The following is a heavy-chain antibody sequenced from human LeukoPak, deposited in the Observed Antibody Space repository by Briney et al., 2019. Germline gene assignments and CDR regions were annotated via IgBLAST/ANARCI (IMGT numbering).Heavy chain of an antibody. CDR1: GFTFSSYW. CDR2: IKEDGSEQ. Sequence: GGSLRLSCTASGFTFSSYWMNWVCQAPGKGLEWVANIKEDGSEQYYVDSVKGRFTISRDNAKNSLHLQMNSLRAEDTAVYFCARDRRGEKSKYNCFAPWGQGTLVTVSS. J-gene: IGHJ5*02. V-gene: IGHV3-7*01. D-gene: IGHD3-10*01. CDR3: ARDRRGEKSKYNCFAP.